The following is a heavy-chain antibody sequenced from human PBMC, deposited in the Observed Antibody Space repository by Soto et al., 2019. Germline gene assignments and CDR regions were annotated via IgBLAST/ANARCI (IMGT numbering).Heavy chain of an antibody. CDR3: VRSGDNYNLLDY. CDR1: GFTFSDHY. V-gene: IGHV3-11*06. CDR2: SSNSGPFT. Sequence: PGWSLRLSCAASGFTFSDHYMSWIRQAPGKGLEWIGYSSNSGPFTRYADSVKGRFSISRDNAKNSLYLQINSLRGDDTAIYYCVRSGDNYNLLDYWGQGTPVTVSS. D-gene: IGHD1-1*01. J-gene: IGHJ4*02.